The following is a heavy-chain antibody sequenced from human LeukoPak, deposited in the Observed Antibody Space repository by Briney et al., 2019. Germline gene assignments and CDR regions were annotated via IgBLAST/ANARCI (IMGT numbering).Heavy chain of an antibody. CDR2: ISYDGSNK. Sequence: PGGSLRLSCAASGFTFSSYAMSWVRQAPGKGLEWVAVISYDGSNKYYADSVKGRFTISRDNSKNTLYLQMNSLRAEDTAVYYCARDLYGSSWLTTYYYYYYMDVWGKGTTVTVSS. D-gene: IGHD6-13*01. CDR3: ARDLYGSSWLTTYYYYYYMDV. CDR1: GFTFSSYA. V-gene: IGHV3-30*04. J-gene: IGHJ6*03.